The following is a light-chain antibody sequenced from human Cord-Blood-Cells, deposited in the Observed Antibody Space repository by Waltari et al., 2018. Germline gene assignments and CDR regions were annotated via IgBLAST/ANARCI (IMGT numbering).Light chain of an antibody. V-gene: IGLV2-23*02. J-gene: IGLJ2*01. CDR1: SSDVGSYNL. CDR3: CSYAGSSTVV. CDR2: GVS. Sequence: QSALTQPASVSGSPGQSITISCTGTSSDVGSYNLVSWYQQHPDKAPKLMIYGVSKRPSGVSHRFSGSKSGNTTSLTISGLQAEDEADYYCCSYAGSSTVVFGGGTKLTVL.